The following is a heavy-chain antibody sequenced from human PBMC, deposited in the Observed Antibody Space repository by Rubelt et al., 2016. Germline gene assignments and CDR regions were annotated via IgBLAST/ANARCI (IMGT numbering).Heavy chain of an antibody. CDR2: ISYDGSNK. CDR3: ARDEAAARPGWELEVIIDY. Sequence: GFTFSSYAMHWVRQAPGKGLEWVAVISYDGSNKYYADPVKGRFTISRDNSKNTLYLQMNSLRAEDTAVYYCARDEAAARPGWELEVIIDYWGQGTLVTVSS. V-gene: IGHV3-30*04. D-gene: IGHD6-6*01. J-gene: IGHJ4*02. CDR1: GFTFSSYA.